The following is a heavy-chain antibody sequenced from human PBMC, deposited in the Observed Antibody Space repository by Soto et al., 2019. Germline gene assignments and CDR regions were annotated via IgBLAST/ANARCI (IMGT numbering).Heavy chain of an antibody. Sequence: DAELVESGGGLVKPGGSLTLSCAASGFSFKNAWMNWVRQAPGKGLEWVGRIKNKNDGGTTDYAAFVQGRFTISRDAPENTLYLHMTGLKTEDTAVYFCTGLWFGEIYNYWGQGSLVTVFS. CDR1: GFSFKNAW. CDR2: IKNKNDGGTT. J-gene: IGHJ4*01. V-gene: IGHV3-15*07. D-gene: IGHD3-10*01. CDR3: TGLWFGEIYNY.